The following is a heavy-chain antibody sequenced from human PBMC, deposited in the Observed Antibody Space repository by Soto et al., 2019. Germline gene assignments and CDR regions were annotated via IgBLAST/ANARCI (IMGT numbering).Heavy chain of an antibody. V-gene: IGHV4-30-4*01. CDR1: GASISSGDYY. CDR2: ISYSGTI. Sequence: QVQLQESGPGLVKPSQTLSLTCIVSGASISSGDYYWSWVRQPPGKGLEWIGHISYSGTIDYSPSLKSRVTISLDTSKNQFYLNLNSVTAADTAVYYCVRALGSRFMEWPRFDPWGQGTLVTVSS. CDR3: VRALGSRFMEWPRFDP. D-gene: IGHD3-3*01. J-gene: IGHJ5*02.